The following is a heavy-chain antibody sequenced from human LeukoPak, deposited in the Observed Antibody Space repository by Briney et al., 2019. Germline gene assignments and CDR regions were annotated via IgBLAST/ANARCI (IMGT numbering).Heavy chain of an antibody. D-gene: IGHD5-18*01. Sequence: SETLSLTCTVSGGSISSGDYYWSWIRQPPGKGLEWIGYIYYSGSTNYNPSLKSRVTISVDTSKNQFSLKLSSVTAADTAVYYCARGGSYGYGSFDYWGQGTLVTVSS. V-gene: IGHV4-61*08. J-gene: IGHJ4*02. CDR2: IYYSGST. CDR3: ARGGSYGYGSFDY. CDR1: GGSISSGDYY.